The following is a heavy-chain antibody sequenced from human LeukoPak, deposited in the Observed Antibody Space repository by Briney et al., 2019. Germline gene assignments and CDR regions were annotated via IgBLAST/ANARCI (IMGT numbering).Heavy chain of an antibody. CDR1: GGSFSGYY. Sequence: KASETLSLTCAVFGGSFSGYYWSWIRQAPGKGLGWIGEINESGDTKYNPSLKSRVTISVDTSKNQFSLNVKSVTAADTAVYYCARALIVTPASCYMDVWGKGTTVTVSS. J-gene: IGHJ6*03. CDR2: INESGDT. D-gene: IGHD3-22*01. V-gene: IGHV4-34*01. CDR3: ARALIVTPASCYMDV.